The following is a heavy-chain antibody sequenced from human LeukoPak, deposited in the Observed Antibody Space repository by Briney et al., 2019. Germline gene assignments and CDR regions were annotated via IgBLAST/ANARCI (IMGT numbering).Heavy chain of an antibody. D-gene: IGHD3-10*01. V-gene: IGHV3-20*04. CDR2: INWNSGST. CDR3: ARRRVTFVRGVDITSYYFDY. J-gene: IGHJ4*02. CDR1: AFTLSTYA. Sequence: GGSLRLSCAASAFTLSTYAMSWVRQAPGKGLEWVSGINWNSGSTGYANSVKGRFTISRDNAKNSLYLQMNSLRAEDTALYYCARRRVTFVRGVDITSYYFDYWGQGTLVTVSS.